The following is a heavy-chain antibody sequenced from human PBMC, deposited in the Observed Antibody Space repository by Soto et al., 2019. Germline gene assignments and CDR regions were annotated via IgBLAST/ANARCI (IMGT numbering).Heavy chain of an antibody. CDR3: ASGSRVNYYYFDLDV. J-gene: IGHJ6*02. CDR1: GGSISSGGYS. CDR2: IHQSVNT. V-gene: IGHV4-30-2*01. Sequence: KASETLSLTCAVSGGSISSGGYSWNWIRQPPGKGLEWIGYIHQSVNTYYNPSLESRVTISVDWSNNQFSLKLSSVTAADTAVYYCASGSRVNYYYFDLDVWGQGTTVTVSS. D-gene: IGHD1-26*01.